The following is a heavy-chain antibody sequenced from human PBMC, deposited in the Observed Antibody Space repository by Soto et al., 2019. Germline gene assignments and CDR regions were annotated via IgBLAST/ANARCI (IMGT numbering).Heavy chain of an antibody. CDR1: GGSIISDDFY. CDR3: ARLRLGELSTLFDV. CDR2: INYSGSY. V-gene: IGHV4-30-4*01. Sequence: QVQLQESGPGLVQPSQTLSLACSVSGGSIISDDFYWSWVRQVPGKGLEWIAYINYSGSYYSHPSLKSPVTISVDTSKNRFSLQLHSVTAADTAVYFCARLRLGELSTLFDVWGQGTLVTVSS. J-gene: IGHJ4*02. D-gene: IGHD3-16*01.